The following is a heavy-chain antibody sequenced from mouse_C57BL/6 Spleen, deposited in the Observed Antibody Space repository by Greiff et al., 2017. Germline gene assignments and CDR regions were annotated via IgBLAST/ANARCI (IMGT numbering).Heavy chain of an antibody. J-gene: IGHJ4*01. CDR3: ARLDYGYGGDY. CDR1: GYAFTNYL. V-gene: IGHV1-54*01. CDR2: INPGSGGT. D-gene: IGHD2-2*01. Sequence: VQLQESGAELVRPGTSVKVSCKASGYAFTNYLIEWVKQRPGQGLEWIGVINPGSGGTNYNEKFKGKATLTADKSSSTAYMQLSSLPSEDSAVXFCARLDYGYGGDYWGQGTSVTVSS.